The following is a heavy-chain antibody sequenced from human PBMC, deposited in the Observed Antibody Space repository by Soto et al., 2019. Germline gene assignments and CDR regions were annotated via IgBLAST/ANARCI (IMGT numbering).Heavy chain of an antibody. D-gene: IGHD2-15*01. J-gene: IGHJ6*02. Sequence: LRPASDASGFTFSSYAMCWIRQAPGTALEWVATISGSGSNTHYTESVQGRFIISKVTAKTTMYLQIDGLRAVDTAESSVAKDKVVGRTLTTHYYYGLDVWGQGTSVTVSS. V-gene: IGHV3-23*01. CDR3: AKDKVVGRTLTTHYYYGLDV. CDR1: GFTFSSYA. CDR2: ISGSGSNT.